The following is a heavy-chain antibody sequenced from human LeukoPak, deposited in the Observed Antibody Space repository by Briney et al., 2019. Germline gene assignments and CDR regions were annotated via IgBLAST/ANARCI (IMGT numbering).Heavy chain of an antibody. Sequence: GGSLRLSCAASGFTFDDYTMHWVRQAPGKGLEWVSLISWDGGSTYYADSVKGRFTISRDNSKNSLYLQMNSLRTEDTALYYCAKGETGDGYTGLGMNYFDYWGQGTLVTVSS. J-gene: IGHJ4*02. CDR3: AKGETGDGYTGLGMNYFDY. CDR1: GFTFDDYT. CDR2: ISWDGGST. V-gene: IGHV3-43*01. D-gene: IGHD5-24*01.